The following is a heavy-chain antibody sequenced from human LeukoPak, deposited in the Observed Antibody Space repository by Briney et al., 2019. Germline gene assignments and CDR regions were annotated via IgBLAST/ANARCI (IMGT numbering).Heavy chain of an antibody. J-gene: IGHJ4*02. Sequence: SETLSLTCTVSGGSISSYYWSWIRQPPGKGLEWIGYIYYSGSTNYNPSLKSRVTISADTSKNQFSLKLNSVTAADTAVYFCARLSFKGLAAAGQDYWGQGTLVTVSS. CDR3: ARLSFKGLAAAGQDY. CDR1: GGSISSYY. CDR2: IYYSGST. D-gene: IGHD6-13*01. V-gene: IGHV4-59*12.